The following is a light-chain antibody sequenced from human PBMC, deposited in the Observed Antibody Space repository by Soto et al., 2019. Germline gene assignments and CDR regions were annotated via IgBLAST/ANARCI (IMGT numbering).Light chain of an antibody. V-gene: IGKV3-20*01. CDR2: GAS. J-gene: IGKJ1*01. Sequence: EIVLTQSPGTLSLSPGERATLSCRACQSVTYSFLAWYQQKPGQAPRLLIYGASSRATGIPDRFSGSGSGTDFTLTISRLEPEDFAVYYCHQYGTSTWTFGQGTKVEIK. CDR3: HQYGTSTWT. CDR1: QSVTYSF.